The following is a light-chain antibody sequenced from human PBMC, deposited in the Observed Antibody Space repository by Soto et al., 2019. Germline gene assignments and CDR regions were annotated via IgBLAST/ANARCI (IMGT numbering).Light chain of an antibody. Sequence: QSALTQPPSVSGSPGQSVTISCTGTSSDVGSSNHVSWYQQPPGTAPKLIIYEVNNRPSGVPDRFSGSKSGNTASLTISGLQSEDEADYYCSLKTDAIIRVFGGGTKLTVL. J-gene: IGLJ3*02. CDR1: SSDVGSSNH. CDR2: EVN. V-gene: IGLV2-18*01. CDR3: SLKTDAIIRV.